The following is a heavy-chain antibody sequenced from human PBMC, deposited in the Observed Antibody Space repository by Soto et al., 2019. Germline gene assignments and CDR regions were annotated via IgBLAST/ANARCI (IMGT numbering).Heavy chain of an antibody. D-gene: IGHD3-22*01. V-gene: IGHV4-4*02. Sequence: QVQLQESGPGLVKPSGTLSLTCAVSGGSFTSNNWWTWVRQPPGQGLEGIGEIYRTGRTNYNPSLRSRDAMSLDKFKNEFALTGTSLSAADADVYYCGSRDPGSSVDYWGQGTLVTVSS. CDR1: GGSFTSNNW. J-gene: IGHJ4*02. CDR3: GSRDPGSSVDY. CDR2: IYRTGRT.